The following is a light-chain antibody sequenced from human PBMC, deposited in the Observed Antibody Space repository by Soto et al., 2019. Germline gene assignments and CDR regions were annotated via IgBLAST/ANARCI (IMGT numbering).Light chain of an antibody. V-gene: IGKV3-20*01. J-gene: IGKJ4*01. Sequence: EIVLTQSPGTLSLSPGERATLSCRASQSVTRSFLAWYQQRPGQAPRLLMFGAFRRYTGIPDRFSGSGSGTDFTLTSSRREPEDFAVYYCQQYDSSPLTFGGGTKVEVK. CDR3: QQYDSSPLT. CDR2: GAF. CDR1: QSVTRSF.